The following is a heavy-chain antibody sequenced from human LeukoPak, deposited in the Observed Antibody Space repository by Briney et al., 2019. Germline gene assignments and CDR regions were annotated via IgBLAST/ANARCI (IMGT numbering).Heavy chain of an antibody. Sequence: GGSLRLSCAVSGITLSDYGMSWVRQTPRKGLEWVAGISGSGGSTSYADSVKGRFTISRDNPKNTLYLEMNSLRAEDTAVYFCAKRGVVIRVILVGFHKEAYYFDSWGQGALVTVSS. CDR1: GITLSDYG. CDR2: ISGSGGST. J-gene: IGHJ4*02. V-gene: IGHV3-23*01. CDR3: AKRGVVIRVILVGFHKEAYYFDS. D-gene: IGHD3-22*01.